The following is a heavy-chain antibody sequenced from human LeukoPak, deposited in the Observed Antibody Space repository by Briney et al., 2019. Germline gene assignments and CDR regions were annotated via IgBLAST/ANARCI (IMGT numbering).Heavy chain of an antibody. CDR2: ITNGGSTI. CDR1: GFTFSDYN. D-gene: IGHD3-9*01. V-gene: IGHV3-11*01. CDR3: ARSIGLTGGGVDV. J-gene: IGHJ6*02. Sequence: PGGSLRLSCAASGFTFSDYNMNWARQAPGKGLEWVSYITNGGSTIHHADSVKGRFTISRDNAKKTLYLQMNSLRAEDTAVYYCARSIGLTGGGVDVWGQGTTVTV.